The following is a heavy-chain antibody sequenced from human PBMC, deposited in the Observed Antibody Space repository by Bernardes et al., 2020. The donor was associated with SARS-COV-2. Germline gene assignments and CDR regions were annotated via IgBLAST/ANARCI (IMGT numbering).Heavy chain of an antibody. CDR1: GSTFNSYA. J-gene: IGHJ4*02. V-gene: IGHV3-30*18. CDR3: AKDLAWKGLAHSFDY. CDR2: ISYDGKTQ. Sequence: GVSLRLSCAASGSTFNSYAVHWVRQAPGKGLEWVAVISYDGKTQYYVDSVKGRFTISRDNSKNTLYLQMNSLRVEDTAVYFCAKDLAWKGLAHSFDYWGQGVLVTVSS. D-gene: IGHD3-16*01.